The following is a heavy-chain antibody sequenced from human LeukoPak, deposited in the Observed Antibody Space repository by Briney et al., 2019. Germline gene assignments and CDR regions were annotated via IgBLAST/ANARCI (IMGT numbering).Heavy chain of an antibody. Sequence: RGSLRLSCAAPGFTFSSYGMHWVRQAPGKGLEWVAFIRYDGSNKYYADSVKGRFTISRDNSKNTLYLQMNSLRAEDTAVYYCAKADSSGWYSTADYWGQGTLVTVSS. CDR1: GFTFSSYG. CDR2: IRYDGSNK. V-gene: IGHV3-30*02. J-gene: IGHJ4*02. D-gene: IGHD6-19*01. CDR3: AKADSSGWYSTADY.